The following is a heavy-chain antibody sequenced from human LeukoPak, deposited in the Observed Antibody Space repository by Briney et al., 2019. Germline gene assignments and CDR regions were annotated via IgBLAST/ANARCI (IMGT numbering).Heavy chain of an antibody. V-gene: IGHV4-61*09. D-gene: IGHD5-18*01. CDR2: IYTSGST. Sequence: SETLSLTCTVSGGSISSGSYYWSWIRQPAGKGLEWIGHIYTSGSTNYNPSLKSRVTISVDTSKNQFSLKLSSVTAADTAVYYCARGYSYGWNFPQVDYWGQGNLVTVSS. CDR3: ARGYSYGWNFPQVDY. CDR1: GGSISSGSYY. J-gene: IGHJ4*02.